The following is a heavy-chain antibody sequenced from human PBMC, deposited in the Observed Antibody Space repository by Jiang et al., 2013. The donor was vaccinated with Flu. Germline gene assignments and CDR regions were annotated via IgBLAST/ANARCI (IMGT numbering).Heavy chain of an antibody. V-gene: IGHV4-4*01. CDR3: ARHSGGYYENFFDY. J-gene: IGHJ4*02. D-gene: IGHD3-22*01. CDR2: VSQSGTT. CDR1: GVSISDTNW. Sequence: LTCAVSGVSISDTNWWSWVRQPPGKGLDWIGEVSQSGTTNYNPSLKRRVSISVDKSKNQLSLILKSVTAADTAVYFCARHSGGYYENFFDYWGQGSRVTVSS.